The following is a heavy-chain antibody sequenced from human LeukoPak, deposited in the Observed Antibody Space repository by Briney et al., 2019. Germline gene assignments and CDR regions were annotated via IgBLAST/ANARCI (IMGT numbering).Heavy chain of an antibody. Sequence: PGGSLRLSCAASGFTFSIYAMSLLRQAPGKGLEWVSAISENGGTTYYADSVKGRSTISRDNSKNALSLQLNSLRAEDTAVYYCAKEGPTGTTKFDYWGQGTLVTVSS. CDR3: AKEGPTGTTKFDY. D-gene: IGHD1-1*01. CDR2: ISENGGTT. J-gene: IGHJ4*02. CDR1: GFTFSIYA. V-gene: IGHV3-23*01.